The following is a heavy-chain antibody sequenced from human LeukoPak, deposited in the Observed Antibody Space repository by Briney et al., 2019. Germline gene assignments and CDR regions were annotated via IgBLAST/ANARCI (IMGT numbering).Heavy chain of an antibody. V-gene: IGHV5-51*01. CDR2: IYPGDSDT. CDR3: ARLDGGYCSGGSCYGYYFDY. J-gene: IGHJ4*02. CDR1: GYSFTSYW. D-gene: IGHD2-15*01. Sequence: GESLKISCKGSGYSFTSYWIGWVRQMPGKGLEWMGIIYPGDSDTRYSPSFQGQVTISADKSISTAYLQWSSLKASDTAMYYCARLDGGYCSGGSCYGYYFDYWSQGTLVTVSS.